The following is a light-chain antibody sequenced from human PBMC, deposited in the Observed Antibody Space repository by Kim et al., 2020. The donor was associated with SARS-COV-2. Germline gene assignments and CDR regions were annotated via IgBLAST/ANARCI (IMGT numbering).Light chain of an antibody. Sequence: DIVMTQSPDSLAVSLGERATINCRSSQSIFYSSNNKNYLAWYQQKPGQPPKLLIYWASIRESGVPDRFSGSGSGTDFTLTISSLQAEDVAVYYCQQYYSSPLTFGQGTKLE. CDR2: WAS. CDR3: QQYYSSPLT. V-gene: IGKV4-1*01. CDR1: QSIFYSSNNKNY. J-gene: IGKJ2*01.